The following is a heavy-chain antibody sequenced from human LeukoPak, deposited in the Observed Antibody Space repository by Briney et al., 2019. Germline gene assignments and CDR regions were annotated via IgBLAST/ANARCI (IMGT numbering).Heavy chain of an antibody. V-gene: IGHV3-23*01. CDR3: AKAVPTIAARLCWFDP. CDR1: GFTFSSYA. Sequence: GGSLRLXCAASGFTFSSYAMSWVRQAPGKGLEWVSAISGSGGSTYYADSEKGRFTISRDNSKNTLYLQMNSLRAEDTAVYYCAKAVPTIAARLCWFDPWGQGTLVTVSS. D-gene: IGHD6-6*01. CDR2: ISGSGGST. J-gene: IGHJ5*02.